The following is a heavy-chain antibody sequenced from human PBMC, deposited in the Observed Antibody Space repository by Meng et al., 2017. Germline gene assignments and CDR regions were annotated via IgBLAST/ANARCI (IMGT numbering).Heavy chain of an antibody. J-gene: IGHJ6*02. CDR2: INPNTGGT. Sequence: QVQLVQLGSEVKKPVASAKVSGKASGYPFTTYYIHWVRQAPGQGLEWMGWINPNTGGTNYAQKFQDRVTMTRDTSSRSVYMDLTRLRYEDTAVYYCVRGRFGAPLDVWGQGSTVTVSS. CDR1: GYPFTTYY. CDR3: VRGRFGAPLDV. V-gene: IGHV1-2*02. D-gene: IGHD3-10*01.